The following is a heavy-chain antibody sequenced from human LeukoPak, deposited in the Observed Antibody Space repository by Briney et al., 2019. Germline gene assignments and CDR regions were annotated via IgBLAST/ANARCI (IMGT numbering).Heavy chain of an antibody. D-gene: IGHD5-18*01. CDR3: ARPRHTAMVIGFDY. Sequence: SVKVSCKASGGTFSSYAISWVRQAPGQGLEWMGGIILIFGTANYAQKFQGRVTITTDESTSTAYMELSSLRSEDTAVYYCARPRHTAMVIGFDYWGQGTLVTVSS. CDR2: IILIFGTA. V-gene: IGHV1-69*05. CDR1: GGTFSSYA. J-gene: IGHJ4*02.